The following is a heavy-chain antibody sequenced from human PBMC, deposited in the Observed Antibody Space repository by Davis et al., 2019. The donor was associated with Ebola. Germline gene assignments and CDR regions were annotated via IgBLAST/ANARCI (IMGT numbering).Heavy chain of an antibody. CDR2: ISAYNGNT. CDR1: GYTFTSYG. CDR3: ARAEGTTVTTWPYYYGMDV. Sequence: ASVKVSCKASGYTFTSYGISWVRQAPGQGLEWMGWISAYNGNTNYAQKLQGRVTMTTDTSTSTAYMELSSLRSEDTAVYYCARAEGTTVTTWPYYYGMDVWGQGTTVTVSS. J-gene: IGHJ6*02. V-gene: IGHV1-18*01. D-gene: IGHD4-11*01.